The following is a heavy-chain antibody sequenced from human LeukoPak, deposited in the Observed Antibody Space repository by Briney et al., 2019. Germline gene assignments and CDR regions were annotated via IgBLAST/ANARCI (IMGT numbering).Heavy chain of an antibody. CDR2: IRNHGNDE. CDR1: GFSFSYYG. D-gene: IGHD6-13*01. CDR3: AKDASWSLDY. J-gene: IGHJ4*02. V-gene: IGHV3-30*02. Sequence: GGSLRLSCAASGFSFSYYGMHWVRQAPGKGLEWVAMIRNHGNDEYHADSVKGRFSVSRDNSKNTMYLQMNSLRAEDTAVYYCAKDASWSLDYWGQGTLVTVSP.